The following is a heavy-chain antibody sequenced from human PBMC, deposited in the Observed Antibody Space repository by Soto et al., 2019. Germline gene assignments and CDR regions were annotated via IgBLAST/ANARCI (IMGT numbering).Heavy chain of an antibody. CDR1: GGSISSSSYY. CDR2: IYYSGST. V-gene: IGHV4-39*01. Sequence: QLQLQESGPGLVKPSETLSLTCTVSGGSISSSSYYWGWIRQPPGKGLEWIGSIYYSGSTYYNPSLKRRVTISVDTSKNQFSLKLSSVTAADTAVYYCARGRGYSYGTPDYWGQGTLVTVSS. D-gene: IGHD5-18*01. J-gene: IGHJ4*02. CDR3: ARGRGYSYGTPDY.